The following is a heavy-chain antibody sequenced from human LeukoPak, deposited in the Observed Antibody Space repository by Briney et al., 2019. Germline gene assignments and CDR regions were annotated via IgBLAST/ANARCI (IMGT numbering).Heavy chain of an antibody. D-gene: IGHD3-9*01. CDR1: GFTFSNYA. V-gene: IGHV3-30-3*01. Sequence: PGRSLRLSCAASGFTFSNYALHWVRQAPGKGLEWVAVISYDGSNKSYADPVKGRFTISRDNSKSTLYLQMNSLRADDTAVYYCARDRNYYDILTGAFGYYDMDVWGQGTTVTVSS. CDR3: ARDRNYYDILTGAFGYYDMDV. CDR2: ISYDGSNK. J-gene: IGHJ6*02.